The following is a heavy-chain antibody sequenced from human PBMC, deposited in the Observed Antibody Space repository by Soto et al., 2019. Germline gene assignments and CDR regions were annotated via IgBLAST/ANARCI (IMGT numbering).Heavy chain of an antibody. Sequence: GGSLRLSCAASGFTFSSYGMHWVRQAPGKGLEWVAVISYDGSNKYYADSVKGRFTISRDNSKNTLYLQMNSLRAEDTAVYYCAKFAAWRPPTDYWGQGTLVTVSS. CDR3: AKFAAWRPPTDY. V-gene: IGHV3-30*18. CDR1: GFTFSSYG. J-gene: IGHJ4*02. CDR2: ISYDGSNK. D-gene: IGHD6-25*01.